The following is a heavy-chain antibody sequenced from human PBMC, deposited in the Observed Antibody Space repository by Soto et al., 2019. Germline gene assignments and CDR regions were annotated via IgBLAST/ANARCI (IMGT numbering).Heavy chain of an antibody. V-gene: IGHV3-23*01. CDR1: GFTFSSYA. J-gene: IGHJ4*02. D-gene: IGHD3-22*01. Sequence: GSLRLSCAASGFTFSSYAMSWVRQAPGKGLEWVSAISGSGGSTYYADSVKGRFTISRDNSKNTLYLQMNSLRAEDTAVYYCAKGPRHDSSGPPDYWGQGTLVTVSS. CDR3: AKGPRHDSSGPPDY. CDR2: ISGSGGST.